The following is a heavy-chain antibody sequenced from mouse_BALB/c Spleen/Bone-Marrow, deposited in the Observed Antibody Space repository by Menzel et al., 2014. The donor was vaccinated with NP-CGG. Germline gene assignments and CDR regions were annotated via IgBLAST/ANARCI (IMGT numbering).Heavy chain of an antibody. CDR1: GYTFTDYY. CDR3: SYDYFDY. V-gene: IGHV1-19*01. J-gene: IGHJ2*01. Sequence: EVHLVESGPELVKPGASVKMSCKASGYTFTDYYMDWVKQSHGESFEWIGRVNPYNGGTSYNQKFKGKATLTVDKSSSTAYMELNSLTSEDSAVYYCSYDYFDYWGQGTTLTVSS. CDR2: VNPYNGGT. D-gene: IGHD1-1*01.